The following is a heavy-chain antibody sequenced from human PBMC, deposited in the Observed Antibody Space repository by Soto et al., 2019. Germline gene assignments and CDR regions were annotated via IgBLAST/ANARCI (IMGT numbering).Heavy chain of an antibody. J-gene: IGHJ6*02. CDR2: ISSSSSTI. CDR3: ARVMYSSSPFYYYGMDV. D-gene: IGHD6-13*01. V-gene: IGHV3-48*02. Sequence: GGSLILSCAASGFTFSSYSMNWVRQAPGKGLEWVSYISSSSSTIYYADSVKGRFTISRDNAKNSLYLQMNSLRDEDTAVYYCARVMYSSSPFYYYGMDVWGQGTTVTVSS. CDR1: GFTFSSYS.